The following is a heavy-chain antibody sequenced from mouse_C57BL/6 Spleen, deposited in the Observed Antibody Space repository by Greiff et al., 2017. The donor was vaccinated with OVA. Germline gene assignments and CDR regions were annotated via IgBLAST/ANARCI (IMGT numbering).Heavy chain of an antibody. J-gene: IGHJ4*01. CDR2: ISDGGSYT. D-gene: IGHD2-4*01. V-gene: IGHV5-4*03. CDR3: AKNYDRCAMDY. Sequence: EVKLVESGGGLVKPGGSLKLSCAASGFTFSSYAMSWVRQTPEKRLEWVATISDGGSYTYYPDNVKGRFTISRDNAKNNMYLQMSHLKSEDTAMYYCAKNYDRCAMDYWGQGTSVTVSS. CDR1: GFTFSSYA.